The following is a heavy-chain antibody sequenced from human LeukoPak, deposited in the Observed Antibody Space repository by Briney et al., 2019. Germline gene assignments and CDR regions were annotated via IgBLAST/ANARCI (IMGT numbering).Heavy chain of an antibody. D-gene: IGHD4/OR15-4a*01. V-gene: IGHV3-21*01. CDR2: ISSSSSYI. J-gene: IGHJ3*02. CDR3: ARLPQGAAFDI. Sequence: GGSLRLSCAASGFTFSSYSMNWVRQAPGKGLEWVSSISSSSSYIYYADSVKGRFTISRDNSKNTLYLQMNSLRAEDTAVYYCARLPQGAAFDIWGQGTMVTVSS. CDR1: GFTFSSYS.